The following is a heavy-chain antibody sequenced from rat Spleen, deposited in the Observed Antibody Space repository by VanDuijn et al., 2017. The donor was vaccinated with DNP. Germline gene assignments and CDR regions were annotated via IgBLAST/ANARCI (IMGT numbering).Heavy chain of an antibody. CDR2: ISTSGGST. CDR1: GFTFSNYD. CDR3: SKAYYFDY. J-gene: IGHJ2*01. Sequence: EVQLVESGGGLVQPGRSLKLSCAASGFTFSNYDMAWVRQAPTKGLEWVASISTSGGSTYYRDSVKGRFTVSRDNAKSTLYLQMDSLRSEDTATYYCSKAYYFDYWGQGVMVTVSS. V-gene: IGHV5-25*01.